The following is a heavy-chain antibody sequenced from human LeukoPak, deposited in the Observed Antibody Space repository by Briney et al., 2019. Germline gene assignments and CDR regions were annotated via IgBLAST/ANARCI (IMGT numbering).Heavy chain of an antibody. Sequence: GGSLRLSCAAPGFTFSSYGMHWVRQAPGKGLEWVAFIRYDGSNKYYADSVKGRFTISRDNSKNTLYLQMNSLRAEDTAVYYCAKDHEYSSSPGYFQHWGQGTLVTVSS. J-gene: IGHJ1*01. V-gene: IGHV3-30*02. CDR1: GFTFSSYG. CDR2: IRYDGSNK. D-gene: IGHD6-6*01. CDR3: AKDHEYSSSPGYFQH.